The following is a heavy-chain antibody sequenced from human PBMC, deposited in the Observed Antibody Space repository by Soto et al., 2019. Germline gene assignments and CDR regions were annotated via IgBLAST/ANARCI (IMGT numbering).Heavy chain of an antibody. Sequence: VQLVESVGGVVQPGRSLRLSCAASGFTFSSYGMSWVRQAPGKGREWVSVIWFDGSNKFYADSVKGRLTISRDNSKNTVSLQRNSLRDEDSAAYYCATTGPYWGQGTLVTVSS. CDR3: ATTGPY. CDR2: IWFDGSNK. V-gene: IGHV3-33*01. J-gene: IGHJ4*02. CDR1: GFTFSSYG.